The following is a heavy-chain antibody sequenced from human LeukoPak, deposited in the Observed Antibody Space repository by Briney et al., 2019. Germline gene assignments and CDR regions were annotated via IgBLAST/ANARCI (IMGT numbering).Heavy chain of an antibody. D-gene: IGHD3-3*01. J-gene: IGHJ6*03. CDR3: ARGIFGVVITPLYYMDV. CDR1: GGSISSGYYY. V-gene: IGHV4-61*01. Sequence: SETLSLTCTVSGGSISSGYYYWSWIRQPPGKGLEWIGYIYYSGSTNYNPSLKSRVTISVDTSKNQFSLKLSSVTAEDTAVYYCARGIFGVVITPLYYMDVWGKGTTVTVSS. CDR2: IYYSGST.